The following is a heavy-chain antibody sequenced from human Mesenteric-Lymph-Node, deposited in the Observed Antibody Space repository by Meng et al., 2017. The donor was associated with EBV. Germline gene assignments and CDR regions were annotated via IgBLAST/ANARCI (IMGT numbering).Heavy chain of an antibody. V-gene: IGHV4-4*02. D-gene: IGHD1-26*01. Sequence: QVKRPESVPGRVRPAVTLSQTCAVTGAAVSGTNRWGCYRQPPGKGLAWIGEIYHSWSTNYNPSLQSRVTISVDKSKIQFSLKLSSVTAADTGVYYCAISPYSGSYYANFDYWGQGTLVTVSS. J-gene: IGHJ4*02. CDR3: AISPYSGSYYANFDY. CDR1: GAAVSGTNR. CDR2: IYHSWST.